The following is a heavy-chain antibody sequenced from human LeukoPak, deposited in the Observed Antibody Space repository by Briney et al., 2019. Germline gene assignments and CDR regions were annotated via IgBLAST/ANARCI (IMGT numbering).Heavy chain of an antibody. CDR2: IWYDGSNK. J-gene: IGHJ4*02. CDR3: ARDSAYYYDSSGYYPQVFDY. V-gene: IGHV3-33*01. CDR1: GFTFSSYG. D-gene: IGHD3-22*01. Sequence: QPGGSLRLSCAASGFTFSSYGMHWVRQAPGKGLEWVAVIWYDGSNKYYADSVKGRFTISRDNSKNTLYLQMNSLRAEDTAVYYCARDSAYYYDSSGYYPQVFDYWGQGTLVTVSS.